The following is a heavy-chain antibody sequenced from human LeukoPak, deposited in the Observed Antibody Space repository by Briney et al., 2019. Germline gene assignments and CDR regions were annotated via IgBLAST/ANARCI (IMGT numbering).Heavy chain of an antibody. Sequence: GASVKVSCKASGYTFTSHAMHWVRQAPGQRLEWMGWINAGNGNTKYSQKFQGRVTITRDTSASTAYMELSSLRSEDTAVYYCARVGGSGSYYYLDYFDYWGQGTLVTVSS. CDR2: INAGNGNT. J-gene: IGHJ4*02. CDR1: GYTFTSHA. V-gene: IGHV1-3*01. CDR3: ARVGGSGSYYYLDYFDY. D-gene: IGHD3-10*01.